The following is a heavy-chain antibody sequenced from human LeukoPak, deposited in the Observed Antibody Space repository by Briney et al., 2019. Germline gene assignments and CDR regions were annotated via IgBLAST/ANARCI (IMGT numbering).Heavy chain of an antibody. J-gene: IGHJ4*01. CDR2: IYPGDSGT. V-gene: IGHV5-51*01. CDR3: ARQDGSGIYYFDS. CDR1: GYIFSIYW. Sequence: GESLKISCKGSGYIFSIYWIAWVRQMPGKGLEWMGIIYPGDSGTRYSPSFQGQVTISADKSISTAYLQWSSLKASDTAMYYCARQDGSGIYYFDSWGHGTLVTVSS. D-gene: IGHD3-10*01.